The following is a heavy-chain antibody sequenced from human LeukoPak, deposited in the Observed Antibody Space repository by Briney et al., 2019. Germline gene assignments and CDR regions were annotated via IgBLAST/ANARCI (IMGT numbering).Heavy chain of an antibody. Sequence: ASVKVSCKASGYTFTSYGISWVRQAPGQGLEWMGWISAYNGNTNYAQKLQGRVTMTTDTSTSTAYMELRSLRSDDTAVYYCARGSRIAAAGKTFNWFDPWGQGTLVTVSS. CDR2: ISAYNGNT. CDR3: ARGSRIAAAGKTFNWFDP. CDR1: GYTFTSYG. V-gene: IGHV1-18*01. J-gene: IGHJ5*02. D-gene: IGHD6-13*01.